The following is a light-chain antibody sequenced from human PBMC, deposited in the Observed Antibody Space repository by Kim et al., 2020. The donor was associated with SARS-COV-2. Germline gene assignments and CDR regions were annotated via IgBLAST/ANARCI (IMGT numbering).Light chain of an antibody. CDR3: QQYETSPKT. J-gene: IGKJ1*01. V-gene: IGKV3-20*01. CDR1: QSVGTTD. Sequence: EIVLTQFPGTLSLSPGERATLSCRASQSVGTTDLAWYQQKPGQAPRLLIYGASSRATGIPDRFSGSGSGTAFTLTISRLEPEDSAMYYCQQYETSPKTFGQGTKVDIK. CDR2: GAS.